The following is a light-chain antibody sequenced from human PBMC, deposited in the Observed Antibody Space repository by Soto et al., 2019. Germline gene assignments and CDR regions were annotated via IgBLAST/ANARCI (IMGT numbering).Light chain of an antibody. CDR3: SSYTDSSNYV. V-gene: IGLV2-14*01. CDR1: SRDLVFYNY. Sequence: QSVLTQPASVSGSPGESVTIYCTGTSRDLVFYNYVSCYQQQPGKAPKLMIYQVTNRPSGVSNRFSGSRSGNTAPLNISGLQAEDEADYYCSSYTDSSNYVFGTGTKVTVL. J-gene: IGLJ1*01. CDR2: QVT.